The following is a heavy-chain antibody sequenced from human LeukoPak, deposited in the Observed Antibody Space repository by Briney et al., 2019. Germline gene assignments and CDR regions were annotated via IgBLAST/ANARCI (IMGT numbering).Heavy chain of an antibody. D-gene: IGHD3-3*01. J-gene: IGHJ4*02. CDR3: AGGQGFLIDY. V-gene: IGHV3-30*04. CDR1: GFTFSSYA. Sequence: PGGSLRLSCAASGFTFSSYAMHWVRQAPGKGLEWVAVISYDGSNKYYADSVKGRFTISRDNSKNTLYLQMNSLRAEDTAVYYCAGGQGFLIDYWGQGTLVTVSS. CDR2: ISYDGSNK.